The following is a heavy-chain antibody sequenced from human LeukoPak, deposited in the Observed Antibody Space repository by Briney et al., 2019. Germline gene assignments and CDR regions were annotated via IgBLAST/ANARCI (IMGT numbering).Heavy chain of an antibody. CDR1: SGFISSYY. Sequence: PSETLSLTCIVSSGFISSYYWSWIRQTPGKGLEWIAFINYSGRIKYNPSLQSRVSISLDTSKNHFSLQLRSVMAVDTAAYYCARLVDYDNSGDPDILDIWGQGTIVSIS. J-gene: IGHJ3*02. CDR2: INYSGRI. V-gene: IGHV4-59*01. D-gene: IGHD3-22*01. CDR3: ARLVDYDNSGDPDILDI.